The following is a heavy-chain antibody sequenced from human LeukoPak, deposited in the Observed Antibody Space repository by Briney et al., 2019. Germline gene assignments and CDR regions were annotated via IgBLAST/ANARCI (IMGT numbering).Heavy chain of an antibody. Sequence: GGSLRLSCAASGFTFSSYGMHWVRQAPGKGLEWVAVIWYDGSNKYYADSVKGRFTISRGNSKNTLYLQMNSLRAEDTAVYYCARDRVRGLFDYWGQGTLVTVSS. J-gene: IGHJ4*02. D-gene: IGHD3-10*01. CDR3: ARDRVRGLFDY. V-gene: IGHV3-33*01. CDR1: GFTFSSYG. CDR2: IWYDGSNK.